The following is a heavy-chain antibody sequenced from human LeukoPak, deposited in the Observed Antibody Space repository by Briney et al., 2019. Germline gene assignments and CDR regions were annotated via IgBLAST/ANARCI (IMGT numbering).Heavy chain of an antibody. CDR2: IYDSGLT. CDR1: GGSISGSRHF. D-gene: IGHD6-19*01. J-gene: IGHJ4*02. CDR3: ARQTWLGIWKLGGTY. V-gene: IGHV4-39*01. Sequence: SETLSLTCLVSGGSISGSRHFWGWLRQPPGKGLEWIASIYDSGLTYYNSSLKSRVTMSLDTSKNQLSLTLTSVTATDTAVYYCARQTWLGIWKLGGTYWGQGTLVTVSS.